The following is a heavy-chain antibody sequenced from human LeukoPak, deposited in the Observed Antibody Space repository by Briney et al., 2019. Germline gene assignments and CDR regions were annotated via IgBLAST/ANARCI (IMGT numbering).Heavy chain of an antibody. V-gene: IGHV1-8*01. CDR1: GYTFTSYD. CDR2: MNPNRGNT. Sequence: ASVTVSCKASGYTFTSYDINWVRQASGQGLEWMGWMNPNRGNTGYAQKFQGRVTMTRNTSISTAYMELSSLRSEDTAVYYCARGQKSALTYGSGTYAYYFDYWGQGTLVTVSS. D-gene: IGHD3-10*01. J-gene: IGHJ4*02. CDR3: ARGQKSALTYGSGTYAYYFDY.